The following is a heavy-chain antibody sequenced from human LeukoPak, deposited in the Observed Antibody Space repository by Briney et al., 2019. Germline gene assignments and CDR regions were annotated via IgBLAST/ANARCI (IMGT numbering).Heavy chain of an antibody. CDR1: GFTFSGSA. J-gene: IGHJ4*02. CDR2: IRSKANNYWT. Sequence: GRSLRLSCAASGFTFSGSAVHWVRQASGKGLEWVGRIRSKANNYWTAYVASVNGRFSISRDDSRNTAYLQMNSLRTEDTAVYYCTGGGHDYGGKSGYWGQGTLVTVSS. D-gene: IGHD4-23*01. V-gene: IGHV3-73*01. CDR3: TGGGHDYGGKSGY.